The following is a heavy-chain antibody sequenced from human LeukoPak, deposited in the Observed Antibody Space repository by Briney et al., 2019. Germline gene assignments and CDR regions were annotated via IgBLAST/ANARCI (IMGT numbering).Heavy chain of an antibody. V-gene: IGHV3-23*01. Sequence: PGGSVRLSCAASGFTFSSYGMSWVRQAPGKGLEWVSTIRGSGGSTYYADSVKGRFTISRDNSKNTLYLQMNSLRAEDTAVYYCATGRDGYNLDYWGQGTLVTVSS. D-gene: IGHD5-24*01. CDR3: ATGRDGYNLDY. CDR1: GFTFSSYG. CDR2: IRGSGGST. J-gene: IGHJ4*02.